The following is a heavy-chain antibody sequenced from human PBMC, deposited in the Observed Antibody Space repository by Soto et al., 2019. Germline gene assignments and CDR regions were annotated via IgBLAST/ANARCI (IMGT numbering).Heavy chain of an antibody. CDR1: GFTFEDYG. D-gene: IGHD2-2*01. CDR3: VEGHDLIYCSTRNCSLYYFDS. V-gene: IGHV3-9*01. J-gene: IGHJ4*02. Sequence: EVQLVESGGGVVQPGRSLRLSCVGSGFTFEDYGMHWVRQAPGKGLEWVSGISFNSGNKAHAASVKGRFTVARDNAKKSLFLEMSSLSAEDTALYYCVEGHDLIYCSTRNCSLYYFDSGGQGTRVTVSS. CDR2: ISFNSGNK.